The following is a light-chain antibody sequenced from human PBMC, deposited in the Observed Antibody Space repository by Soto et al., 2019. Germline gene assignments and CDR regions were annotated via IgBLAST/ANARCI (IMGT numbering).Light chain of an antibody. Sequence: EIVMTQSPATLSVSPGERATLSCRTSQSVSSSLAWYQQKPGQAPSLLIYGASTRATGIPARFSGSGSGTDFTLTISSLEPEDSAMYYCQQYNNWPWTFGQGTKVDIK. V-gene: IGKV3-15*01. CDR3: QQYNNWPWT. CDR2: GAS. CDR1: QSVSSS. J-gene: IGKJ1*01.